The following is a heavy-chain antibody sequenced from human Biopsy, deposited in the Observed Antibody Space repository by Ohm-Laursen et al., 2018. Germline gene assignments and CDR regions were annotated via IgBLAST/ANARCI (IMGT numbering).Heavy chain of an antibody. CDR3: ASYSHHYYDFDY. V-gene: IGHV4-61*01. D-gene: IGHD3-16*01. Sequence: GTLSLTCAVSGGSVNGDSSYWSWIRPPPGKGLEWIGYISYSGSTKYNPSLKSPVTISVDTSKNQFSLKLSSVTAADTAVYYCASYSHHYYDFDYWGQGTLVTVSS. J-gene: IGHJ4*02. CDR2: ISYSGST. CDR1: GGSVNGDSSY.